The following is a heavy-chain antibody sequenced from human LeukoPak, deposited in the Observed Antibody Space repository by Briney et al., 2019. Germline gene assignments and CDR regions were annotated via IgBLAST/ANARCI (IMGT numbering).Heavy chain of an antibody. CDR2: ISAYNGNT. D-gene: IGHD3-3*01. CDR1: GYTFTGYY. CDR3: ARESEYYDFWSGYYGYYYYYMDV. J-gene: IGHJ6*03. V-gene: IGHV1-18*04. Sequence: ASVKVSCKASGYTFTGYYMHWVRQAPGQGLEWMGWISAYNGNTNYAQKLQGRVTMTTDTSTSTAYMELRSLRSDDTAVYYCARESEYYDFWSGYYGYYYYYMDVWGKGTTVTVSS.